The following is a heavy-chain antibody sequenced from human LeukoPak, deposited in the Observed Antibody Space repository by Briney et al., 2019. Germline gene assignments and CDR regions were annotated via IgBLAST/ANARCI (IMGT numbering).Heavy chain of an antibody. CDR3: ASSRYGFCSSTSCYVLSY. D-gene: IGHD2-2*01. CDR2: MSYDGSNK. V-gene: IGHV3-30*04. CDR1: GFTFSNFA. J-gene: IGHJ4*02. Sequence: GGSLRLSCAASGFTFSNFAMHWVRQAPGKGLEWVAVMSYDGSNKDYADSVKGRFTISRDNSKNTLYLQVNRLRADDTAIYYCASSRYGFCSSTSCYVLSYWGQGTLVTVSS.